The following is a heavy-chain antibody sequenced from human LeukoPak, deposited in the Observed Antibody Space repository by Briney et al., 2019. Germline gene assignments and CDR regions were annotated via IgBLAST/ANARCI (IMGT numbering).Heavy chain of an antibody. CDR2: IYYSGST. D-gene: IGHD3-10*01. CDR1: GGSISSSSYY. V-gene: IGHV4-39*07. J-gene: IGHJ4*02. Sequence: PSETLSLTCTVSGGSISSSSYYWGWIRQPPGKGLEWIGSIYYSGSTYYNPSLKSRVTISVDTSKNQFSLKLSSVTAADTAVYYCASGHYYGSGSYSTLDYWGQGTLVTVSS. CDR3: ASGHYYGSGSYSTLDY.